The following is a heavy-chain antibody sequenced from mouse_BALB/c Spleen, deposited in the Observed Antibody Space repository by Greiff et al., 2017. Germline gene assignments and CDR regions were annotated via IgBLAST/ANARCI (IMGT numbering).Heavy chain of an antibody. D-gene: IGHD1-1*01. J-gene: IGHJ2*01. CDR1: GFSLTSYG. CDR2: IWAGGST. CDR3: AREGYYYGSSGYFDY. Sequence: VMLVESGPGLVAPSQSLSITCTVSGFSLTSYGVHWVRQPPGKGLEWLGVIWAGGSTNYNSALMSRLSISKDNSKSQVFLKMNSLQTDDTAMYYCAREGYYYGSSGYFDYWGQGTTLTVSS. V-gene: IGHV2-9*02.